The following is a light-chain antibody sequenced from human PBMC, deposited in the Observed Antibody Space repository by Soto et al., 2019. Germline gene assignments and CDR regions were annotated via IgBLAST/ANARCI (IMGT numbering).Light chain of an antibody. CDR2: DTS. J-gene: IGKJ4*01. CDR3: QQRNNWALRST. CDR1: ERVNYY. Sequence: LLTQSPATLSLSPGESSILSCRSSERVNYYLGWYQQKPGQAPRLLIYDTSNRATGVPATFSGSGSGTDFPLTISSLQHDDSAVYYCQQRNNWALRSTCGGGTQVDIK. V-gene: IGKV3-11*01.